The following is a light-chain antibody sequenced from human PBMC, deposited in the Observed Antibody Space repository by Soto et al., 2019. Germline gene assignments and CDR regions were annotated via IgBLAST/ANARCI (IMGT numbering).Light chain of an antibody. J-gene: IGLJ3*02. CDR2: EVN. CDR3: CSYAGSSTSWV. CDR1: SSDLGSYNL. V-gene: IGLV2-23*02. Sequence: QSALTQPASVSGSPGQSLTISCTGTSSDLGSYNLVSWYQQHQGKAPKLMIYEVNKRPSGVSNRFSASKSGNTASLTISGLQAEDEADYYCCSYAGSSTSWVFGGGTQLTVL.